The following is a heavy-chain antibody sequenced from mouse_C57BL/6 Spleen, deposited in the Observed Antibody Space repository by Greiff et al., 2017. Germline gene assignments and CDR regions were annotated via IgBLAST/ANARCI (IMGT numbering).Heavy chain of an antibody. Sequence: DVKLVESGGGLVKPRGSLKLSCAASGFTFSSYTMSWVRQTPEKRLEWVATISGGGGNTYYPDSVKGRFTISRDNAKNTLYLQRSSLRSEDTALYYCARHGAYDSNSYYFDYWGQGTTLTVSS. CDR1: GFTFSSYT. D-gene: IGHD2-5*01. J-gene: IGHJ2*01. CDR2: ISGGGGNT. V-gene: IGHV5-9*01. CDR3: ARHGAYDSNSYYFDY.